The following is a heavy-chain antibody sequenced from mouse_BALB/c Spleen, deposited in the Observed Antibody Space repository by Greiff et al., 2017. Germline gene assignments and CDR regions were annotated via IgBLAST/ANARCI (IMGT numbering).Heavy chain of an antibody. J-gene: IGHJ2*01. V-gene: IGHV5-17*02. CDR3: ARGNYDFDY. Sequence: EVMLVESGGGLVQPGGSRKLSCAASGFTFSSFGMHWVRQAPEKGLEWVAYISSGSSTIYYADTVKGRFTISRDNPKNTLFLQMTSLRSEDTAMYYCARGNYDFDYWGQGTTLTVSS. D-gene: IGHD2-4*01. CDR1: GFTFSSFG. CDR2: ISSGSSTI.